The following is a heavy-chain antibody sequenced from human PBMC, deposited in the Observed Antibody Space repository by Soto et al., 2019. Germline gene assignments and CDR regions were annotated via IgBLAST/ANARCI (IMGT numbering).Heavy chain of an antibody. J-gene: IGHJ4*02. CDR3: ARDLPGRSGYYSGFDY. Sequence: EVQLVESGGGLVQPGGSLRLSCAASGFTFSGYWMSWVRQAPGKGLEWVANIKQDGSAKYYVDSVKGRFTISRDNAKNSLYLQMNSLRAEDTALYYCARDLPGRSGYYSGFDYWGQGTLVTVSS. CDR1: GFTFSGYW. D-gene: IGHD3-3*01. V-gene: IGHV3-7*01. CDR2: IKQDGSAK.